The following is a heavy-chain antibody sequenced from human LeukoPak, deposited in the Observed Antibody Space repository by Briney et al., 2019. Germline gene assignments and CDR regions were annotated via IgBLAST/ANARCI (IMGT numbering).Heavy chain of an antibody. Sequence: GGSLRLSCAVSGFTFSYAWMNWVRQAPGKGLEWVSYVSSSGSTIYYADSVKGRFTISRDNAKNSLYLQMNSLRAEDTAVYYCARAMGVFGGGDYWGQGTLVTVSS. D-gene: IGHD3-16*01. CDR3: ARAMGVFGGGDY. CDR2: VSSSGSTI. V-gene: IGHV3-48*03. J-gene: IGHJ4*02. CDR1: GFTFSYAW.